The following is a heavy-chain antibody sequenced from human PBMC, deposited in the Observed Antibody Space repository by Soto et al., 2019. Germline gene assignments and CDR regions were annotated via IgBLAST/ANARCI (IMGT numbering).Heavy chain of an antibody. D-gene: IGHD5-18*01. CDR1: GFTFSSYA. CDR2: ISYDGSNK. CDR3: ARDFREAMVLFADY. J-gene: IGHJ4*02. V-gene: IGHV3-30-3*01. Sequence: GGSLRLSCAASGFTFSSYAMHWVRQAPGKGLEWVAVISYDGSNKYYADSVKGRFTISRDNSKNTLYLQMNSLRAEDTAVYYCARDFREAMVLFADYWGQGTLVTVSS.